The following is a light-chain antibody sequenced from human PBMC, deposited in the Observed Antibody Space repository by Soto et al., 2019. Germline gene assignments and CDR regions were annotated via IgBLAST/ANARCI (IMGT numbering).Light chain of an antibody. V-gene: IGKV1-39*01. CDR1: QSISTY. Sequence: DIQMTQSPSSLSASVGDRVTITCRASQSISTYLNWYQQKPGKAPKFLIYSASSLQSGVPSRFSGSGSGTDFTLTISSLQPEDFATYYCQQSYRTPLNFGGGTKVDIK. J-gene: IGKJ4*01. CDR2: SAS. CDR3: QQSYRTPLN.